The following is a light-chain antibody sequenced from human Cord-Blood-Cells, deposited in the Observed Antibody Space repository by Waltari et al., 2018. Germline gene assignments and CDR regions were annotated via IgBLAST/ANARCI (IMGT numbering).Light chain of an antibody. CDR1: QSVSSN. J-gene: IGKJ1*01. CDR2: GAS. Sequence: IVLTQSPGTLSVSPGERATLSCRARQSVSSNLAWYQQKPGQAPRLLIYGASTRATGIPARFSGSGSGTEFTLTISSLQSEDFAVYDCQQYNNWPRPFGQGTKVEIK. CDR3: QQYNNWPRP. V-gene: IGKV3-15*01.